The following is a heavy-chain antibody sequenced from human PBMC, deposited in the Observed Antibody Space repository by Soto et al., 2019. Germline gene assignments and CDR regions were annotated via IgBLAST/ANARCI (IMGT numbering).Heavy chain of an antibody. V-gene: IGHV4-34*01. CDR1: GGSFSGYF. Sequence: QVQLQQWGAGLLKPSETLSLTCAVYGGSFSGYFWSWIRQTPGKGLEWIGEIDHSGRTKYTPSLKSRVSISVATSKNQFSLRLSSVTAADTALYYCARGTTEWGQGTLVTVSS. J-gene: IGHJ4*02. CDR3: ARGTTE. CDR2: IDHSGRT. D-gene: IGHD1-1*01.